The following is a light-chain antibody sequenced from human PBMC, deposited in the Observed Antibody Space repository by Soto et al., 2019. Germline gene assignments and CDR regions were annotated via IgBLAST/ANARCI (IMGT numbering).Light chain of an antibody. Sequence: EIVMTQSPATLSVSPGERATLSCRASESVSSDLACSQQKPGQAPKLLIYDATHRATGIAARFSGSGSGTEFTLTISSLQSEDVAIYYCQQYNYWPPRTFGQGTKVEIK. CDR1: ESVSSD. J-gene: IGKJ1*01. CDR3: QQYNYWPPRT. CDR2: DAT. V-gene: IGKV3-15*01.